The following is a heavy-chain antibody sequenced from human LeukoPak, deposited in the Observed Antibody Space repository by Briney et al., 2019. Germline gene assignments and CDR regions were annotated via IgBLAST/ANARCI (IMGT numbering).Heavy chain of an antibody. J-gene: IGHJ6*02. V-gene: IGHV3-23*01. D-gene: IGHD3-22*01. Sequence: GGSLRLSCAASGFTFSSYAMSWVRQAPGKGLEWVSAISGSGGSTYYADSVKGRFTISRDNSKNTLYLQMNSLRAEDTAVYYCAKGIYDSTYYGMDVWGQGTTVTVSS. CDR1: GFTFSSYA. CDR2: ISGSGGST. CDR3: AKGIYDSTYYGMDV.